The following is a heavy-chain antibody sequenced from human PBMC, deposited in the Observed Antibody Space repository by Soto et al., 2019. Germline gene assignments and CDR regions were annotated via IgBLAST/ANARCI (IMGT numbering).Heavy chain of an antibody. V-gene: IGHV1-69*02. CDR2: IIPILGIA. CDR3: ASRYDSSDY. CDR1: GGTFSSYT. D-gene: IGHD3-22*01. J-gene: IGHJ4*02. Sequence: QVQLVQSGAEVKKPGSSVKVSCKASGGTFSSYTISWVRQAPGQGLEWMGRIIPILGIANYAQKFQGRVTITADQPTSTAYMELGSLTSEATAVYYCASRYDSSDYWGQGTLVTVSS.